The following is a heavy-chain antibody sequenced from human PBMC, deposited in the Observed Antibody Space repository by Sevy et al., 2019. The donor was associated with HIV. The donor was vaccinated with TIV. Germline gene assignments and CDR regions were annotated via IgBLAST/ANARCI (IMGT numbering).Heavy chain of an antibody. Sequence: SETLSLTCSVSGGSINNYYWSWIRQPPGKELEWIGYIFHTGSTTYSPSLKRRVTISLDTSKNQLYLKLTSVTAADTAIYYWARHEGSWRTPAAHFDNWGQGTLVTVSS. CDR2: IFHTGST. CDR3: ARHEGSWRTPAAHFDN. CDR1: GGSINNYY. J-gene: IGHJ4*02. D-gene: IGHD2-2*01. V-gene: IGHV4-59*08.